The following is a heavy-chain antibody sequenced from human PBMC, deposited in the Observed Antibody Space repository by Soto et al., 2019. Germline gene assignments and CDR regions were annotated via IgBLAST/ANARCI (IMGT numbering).Heavy chain of an antibody. Sequence: GGSLRLSCAASGFTFSSYAMSWVRQAPGKGLEWVSAISGSGGSTYYADSVKGRFTISRDNSKNTLYLQMNSLGAEDTAVYYCAKDLGVDLNYYGSGSYQKYYMDVWGKGTTVTVSS. CDR3: AKDLGVDLNYYGSGSYQKYYMDV. V-gene: IGHV3-23*01. J-gene: IGHJ6*03. CDR2: ISGSGGST. D-gene: IGHD3-10*01. CDR1: GFTFSSYA.